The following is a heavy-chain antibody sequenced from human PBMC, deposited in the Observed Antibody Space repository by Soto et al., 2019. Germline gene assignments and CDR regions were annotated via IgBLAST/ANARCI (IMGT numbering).Heavy chain of an antibody. CDR1: GGSISSGGYY. CDR2: IYHSGST. D-gene: IGHD2-8*02. CDR3: ARDKITGLFDY. Sequence: PSETLSLTCTVSGGSISSGGYYWTWIRQHPGKGLEWIGDIYHSGSTNYNPSLKSRVTISVDTSKNQFSLKLTSVTAAYTAVYYCARDKITGLFDYWGQGTLVTVSS. J-gene: IGHJ4*02. V-gene: IGHV4-31*03.